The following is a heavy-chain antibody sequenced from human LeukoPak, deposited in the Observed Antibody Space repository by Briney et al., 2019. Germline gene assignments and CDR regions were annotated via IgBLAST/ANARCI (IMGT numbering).Heavy chain of an antibody. D-gene: IGHD4-17*01. Sequence: SETLSLTCTVSGGSISSSSYYWGWIRQPPGKGLEWIGSIYYSGSTYYNPSLKSRVTISVDTSKNQFSLKLSSVTAADTAVYYCARQHGDYNSCYYYMDVWGKGTTVTVSS. V-gene: IGHV4-39*01. CDR2: IYYSGST. J-gene: IGHJ6*03. CDR1: GGSISSSSYY. CDR3: ARQHGDYNSCYYYMDV.